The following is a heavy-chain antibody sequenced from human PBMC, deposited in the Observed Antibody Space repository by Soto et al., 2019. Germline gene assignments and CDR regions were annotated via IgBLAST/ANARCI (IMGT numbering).Heavy chain of an antibody. D-gene: IGHD6-13*01. Sequence: GGSLRLSCAASGFTFSSYAMSWVRQAPGKGLEWVSAISGSGGSTYYADSVKGRFTISRDNSKNTLYLQMNSLRAEDTAVYYCAKDSIKYSSSWQNWFDPWGQGTLVTVSS. CDR2: ISGSGGST. V-gene: IGHV3-23*01. CDR1: GFTFSSYA. CDR3: AKDSIKYSSSWQNWFDP. J-gene: IGHJ5*02.